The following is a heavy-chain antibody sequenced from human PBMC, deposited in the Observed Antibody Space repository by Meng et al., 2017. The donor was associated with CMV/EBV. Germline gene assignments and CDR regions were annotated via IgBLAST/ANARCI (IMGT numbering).Heavy chain of an antibody. V-gene: IGHV3-23*01. CDR2: ISGSGGST. D-gene: IGHD3/OR15-3a*01. Sequence: GESLKISCAASGFSFSSYAMNWVRQAPGKGLEWVSTISGSGGSTYYADSVKGRFTISRDNSKNALYLQMNSLRAEDTAVYYCAAGLETQEYYFDYWGQGTLVTVSS. J-gene: IGHJ4*02. CDR3: AAGLETQEYYFDY. CDR1: GFSFSSYA.